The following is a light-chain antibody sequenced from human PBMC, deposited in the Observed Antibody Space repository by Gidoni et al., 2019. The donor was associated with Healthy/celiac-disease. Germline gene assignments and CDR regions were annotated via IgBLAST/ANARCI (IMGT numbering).Light chain of an antibody. CDR3: QQYNNWPPLT. V-gene: IGKV3-15*01. CDR1: QSVSSN. CDR2: GAS. Sequence: EIVLTHSPATLSVSPGERATLPCRASQSVSSNLAWYQQKPGQAPRLLIYGASTRATGIPARFSGSGSGTEFTLTISSLQSEDFAVYYCQQYNNWPPLTFGQGTKVEIK. J-gene: IGKJ1*01.